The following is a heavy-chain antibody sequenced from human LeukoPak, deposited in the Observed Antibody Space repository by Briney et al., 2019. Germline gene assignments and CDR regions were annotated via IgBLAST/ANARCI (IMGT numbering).Heavy chain of an antibody. D-gene: IGHD1-26*01. CDR3: AKEDRRGRHFDY. CDR1: GFTFDDYA. V-gene: IGHV3-9*01. CDR2: ISWNSGSI. Sequence: GGSLRLSCAASGFTFDDYAMHWVRQAPGKGLEWVSGISWNSGSIGYADSVKGRFTISRDNAKNSLYLQMNSLRAEDTALYYSAKEDRRGRHFDYWGQGTLVTVSS. J-gene: IGHJ4*02.